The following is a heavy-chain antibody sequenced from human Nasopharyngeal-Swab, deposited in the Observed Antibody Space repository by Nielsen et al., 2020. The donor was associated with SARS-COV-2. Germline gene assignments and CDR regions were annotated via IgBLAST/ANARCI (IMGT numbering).Heavy chain of an antibody. Sequence: GESLKISCAASGFTFSDYYMSSIRQAPGKGLEWVSYISNSGSSTNYADSVRGRFTISRDNAKNSLYLQMSSLRAEDTAVYYCATTRGLGPGGWFESWGQGTLVTVSS. CDR2: ISNSGSST. D-gene: IGHD1-1*01. J-gene: IGHJ5*01. CDR1: GFTFSDYY. V-gene: IGHV3-11*03. CDR3: ATTRGLGPGGWFES.